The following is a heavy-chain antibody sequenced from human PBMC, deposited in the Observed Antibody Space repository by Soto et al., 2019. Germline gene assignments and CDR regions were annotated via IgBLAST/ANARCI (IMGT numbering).Heavy chain of an antibody. D-gene: IGHD2-15*01. CDR2: ISAYNGNT. V-gene: IGHV1-18*01. J-gene: IGHJ4*02. CDR3: ARDSVYCSGDSCYPFDY. Sequence: QVQLVQSGAEVKKPGASVKVSCKASGYTFTTYGISWVRQAPGQGLEWMGGISAYNGNTNSAQKLQGRVNMTTDTSTRTAYMELRSLRSDDTAVYYRARDSVYCSGDSCYPFDYWGQGTLVTVSS. CDR1: GYTFTTYG.